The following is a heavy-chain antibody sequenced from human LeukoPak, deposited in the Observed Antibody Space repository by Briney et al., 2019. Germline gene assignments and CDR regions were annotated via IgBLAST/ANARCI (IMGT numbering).Heavy chain of an antibody. Sequence: ASVKVSCKASGYTFTDYYMHWVRQAPGQGLEWMGWINPNSGGTNYAQKFQGRVTMTRDTSISTAYMELSRLRSDDTAVYYCARDYGDYVTLDYWGQGTLVTVSS. J-gene: IGHJ4*02. V-gene: IGHV1-2*02. CDR3: ARDYGDYVTLDY. D-gene: IGHD4-17*01. CDR2: INPNSGGT. CDR1: GYTFTDYY.